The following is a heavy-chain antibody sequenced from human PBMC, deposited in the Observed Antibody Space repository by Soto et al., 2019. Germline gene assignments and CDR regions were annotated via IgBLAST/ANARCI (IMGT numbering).Heavy chain of an antibody. CDR2: ISGSGGST. Sequence: GGSLRLSCAASGFTFSSYAMSWVRQAPGKGLEWVSAISGSGGSTYYADSVKGRFTISRDNSKNTLYLQMNSLRAEDTAVYYCAKDARCSGGSCYRYFDYWGQGTLVTVSS. V-gene: IGHV3-23*01. D-gene: IGHD2-15*01. CDR1: GFTFSSYA. CDR3: AKDARCSGGSCYRYFDY. J-gene: IGHJ4*02.